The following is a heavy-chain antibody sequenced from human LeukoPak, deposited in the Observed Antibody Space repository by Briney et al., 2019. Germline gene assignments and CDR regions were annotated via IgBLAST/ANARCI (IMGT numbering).Heavy chain of an antibody. V-gene: IGHV3-48*01. J-gene: IGHJ4*02. Sequence: QTGGSLRLSCATSGFTFSSYSMNWVRQAPGKGLEWVAYISSRSTAKYYTDSVKGRFTISRDNAKNSLYLQMNSLRAEDTAVYYCATIAGRSIAPRRVDYWGQGTLVTVSS. CDR1: GFTFSSYS. CDR3: ATIAGRSIAPRRVDY. D-gene: IGHD6-6*01. CDR2: ISSRSTAK.